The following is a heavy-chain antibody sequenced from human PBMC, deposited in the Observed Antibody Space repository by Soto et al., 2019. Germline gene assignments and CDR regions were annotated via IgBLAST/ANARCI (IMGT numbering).Heavy chain of an antibody. V-gene: IGHV6-1*01. J-gene: IGHJ6*02. CDR2: TYYRSKWYN. Sequence: PSQTLSLTCVISGDSVSSNSVAWNWIRQSPSRGLEWLGRTYYRSKWYNDYAVSVKSRITINPDTSKNQFSLQLNSVTPEDTAVYYCARENIAAAGRGLCYGMDVWGQGTTVTVSS. D-gene: IGHD6-13*01. CDR1: GDSVSSNSVA. CDR3: ARENIAAAGRGLCYGMDV.